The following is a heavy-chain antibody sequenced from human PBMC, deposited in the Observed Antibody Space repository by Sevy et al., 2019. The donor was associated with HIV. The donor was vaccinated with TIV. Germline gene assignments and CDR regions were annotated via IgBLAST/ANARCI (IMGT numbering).Heavy chain of an antibody. V-gene: IGHV1-18*01. CDR3: VRGTTFYDFWTGGDY. CDR1: GYTFTNYA. CDR2: ISGFNGDT. Sequence: ASVKVSCKASGYTFTNYAISWVRQAPGQGLEWMGWISGFNGDTKNAEKFQGRFTMTTDTSTKTAYMDLRSLRSDDTAVYCCVRGTTFYDFWTGGDYWGQGTLVTVSS. J-gene: IGHJ4*02. D-gene: IGHD3-3*01.